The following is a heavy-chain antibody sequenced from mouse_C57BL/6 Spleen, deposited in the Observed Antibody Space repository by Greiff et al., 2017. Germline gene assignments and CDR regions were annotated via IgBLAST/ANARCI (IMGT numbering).Heavy chain of an antibody. J-gene: IGHJ2*01. CDR1: GYTFTDYE. D-gene: IGHD1-1*01. CDR2: IDPETGGT. Sequence: VQLQQSGAELVRPGASVTLSCKASGYTFTDYEMHWVKQTPVHGLEWIGAIDPETGGTAYNQKFKGKAILTADKSSSTAYMELRSLTSEDSAVYYCTREGLLLRSDYWGQGTTRTVSS. V-gene: IGHV1-15*01. CDR3: TREGLLLRSDY.